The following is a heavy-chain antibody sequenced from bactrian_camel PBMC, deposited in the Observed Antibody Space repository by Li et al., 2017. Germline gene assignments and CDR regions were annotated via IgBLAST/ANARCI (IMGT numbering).Heavy chain of an antibody. CDR1: GFTLRSVC. D-gene: IGHD2*01. CDR2: ISVGRGDT. J-gene: IGHJ4*01. CDR3: AAEVNHKANCSPSYLQLDWYNY. V-gene: IGHV3S28*01. Sequence: QLVESGGGSVQAGGSLRFSCVASGFTLRSVCMGWFRQVEGKEREGVAAISVGRGDTDYADSVKGRFTISRDNAKNTLYLQMNSLKPEDTALYYCAAEVNHKANCSPSYLQLDWYNYWGQGTQVT.